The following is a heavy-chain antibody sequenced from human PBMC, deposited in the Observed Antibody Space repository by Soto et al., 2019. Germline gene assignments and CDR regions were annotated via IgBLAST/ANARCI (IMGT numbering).Heavy chain of an antibody. CDR3: AKDWFSWYPGSYYNLRVVPDY. D-gene: IGHD3-10*01. Sequence: GGPLIFSCAASGFPFSSYAMSWVPPAPGKGLEWVSGISGSGGSTYYADSVKGRFTISRDNSKNTLYLKMNSLRAEDTAVYYCAKDWFSWYPGSYYNLRVVPDYWGQGTLVTAPQ. CDR1: GFPFSSYA. V-gene: IGHV3-23*01. CDR2: ISGSGGST. J-gene: IGHJ4*02.